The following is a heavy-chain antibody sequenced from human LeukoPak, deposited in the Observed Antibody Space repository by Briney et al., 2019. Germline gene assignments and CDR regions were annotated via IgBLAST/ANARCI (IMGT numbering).Heavy chain of an antibody. J-gene: IGHJ4*02. CDR2: IYSGDSDT. Sequence: GESLKISCKGSGYSFTSYWIGWVRQMPGKGLEWRGIIYSGDSDTRYSPSFQGQVTISADKSISTAYLQWSGLKASDTAMYYCARVPKQQLVRAYYFDYWGQGTLVTVSS. CDR1: GYSFTSYW. CDR3: ARVPKQQLVRAYYFDY. D-gene: IGHD6-13*01. V-gene: IGHV5-51*01.